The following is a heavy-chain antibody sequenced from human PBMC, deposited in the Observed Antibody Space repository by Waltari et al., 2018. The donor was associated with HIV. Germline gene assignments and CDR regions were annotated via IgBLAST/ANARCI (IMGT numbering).Heavy chain of an antibody. V-gene: IGHV1-69*13. Sequence: QVQLVQSGAEVKMPGSSVKGTCKASGGTFKRYIGSWVRQAPGQGLEWKGQIIPFFSTTNYAQRFRGRVTIIADESTNTAYMELSSLRSEDTAMYYCTKSADKKDFAPVQFDYWGQGTLVTVSS. CDR1: GGTFKRYI. CDR3: TKSADKKDFAPVQFDY. J-gene: IGHJ4*02. D-gene: IGHD3-3*01. CDR2: IIPFFSTT.